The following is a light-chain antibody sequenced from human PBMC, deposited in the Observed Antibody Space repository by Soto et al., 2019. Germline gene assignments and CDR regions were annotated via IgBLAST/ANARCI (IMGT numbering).Light chain of an antibody. CDR1: QSVPNNY. CDR2: GAS. CDR3: QQYGVSLYT. J-gene: IGKJ2*01. V-gene: IGKV3-20*01. Sequence: IAMTQSPGTLSLSPGERATLSCRASQSVPNNYLAWHQQRPAQAPRLLIYGASNRASGIPDRFSGSGSGTDFTLTISSLEPEDFALYYCQQYGVSLYTFGQGTKLEI.